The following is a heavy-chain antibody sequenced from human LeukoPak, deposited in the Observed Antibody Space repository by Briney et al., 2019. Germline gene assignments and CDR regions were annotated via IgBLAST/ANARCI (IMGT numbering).Heavy chain of an antibody. V-gene: IGHV1-2*02. J-gene: IGHJ6*03. CDR1: GYTFTGYY. Sequence: ASVKVSCKASGYTFTGYYMHWVRQAPGQGLEWMGWVNPNSGGTNYAQKFQGRVTMTRDTSISTAYMELSRLRSDDTAVYYCARLLNIDFMAAASPYYYYYYMDVWGKGTTVTVSS. CDR3: ARLLNIDFMAAASPYYYYYYMDV. CDR2: VNPNSGGT. D-gene: IGHD6-13*01.